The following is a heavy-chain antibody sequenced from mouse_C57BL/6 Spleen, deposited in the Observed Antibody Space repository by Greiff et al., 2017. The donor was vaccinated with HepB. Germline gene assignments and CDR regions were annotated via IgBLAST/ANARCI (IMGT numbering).Heavy chain of an antibody. CDR1: GYAFSSYW. CDR3: AKIHYGSSYNFDY. CDR2: IYPGDGDT. J-gene: IGHJ2*01. Sequence: QVQLQQSGAELVKPGASVKISCKASGYAFSSYWMNWVKQRPGKGLEWIGQIYPGDGDTNYNGKFKGKATLTADKSSSTAYMQLSSLTSEDSAVYFCAKIHYGSSYNFDYWGQGTTLTVSS. V-gene: IGHV1-80*01. D-gene: IGHD1-1*01.